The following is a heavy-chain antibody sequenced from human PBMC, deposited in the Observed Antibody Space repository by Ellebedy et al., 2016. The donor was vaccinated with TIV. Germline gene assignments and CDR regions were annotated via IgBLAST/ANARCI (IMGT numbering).Heavy chain of an antibody. V-gene: IGHV4-4*02. CDR1: GDSISSSNW. J-gene: IGHJ6*02. CDR2: IWHSGST. CDR3: AKETYGMDV. Sequence: MPSETLSLTCPLPGDSISSSNWWSWVRQPPGKGLEWIGEIWHSGSTNYNTSLKSRVSMSVDKSKNPFSLNLNSVSAADTAVYYCAKETYGMDVWGQGTTVIVSS.